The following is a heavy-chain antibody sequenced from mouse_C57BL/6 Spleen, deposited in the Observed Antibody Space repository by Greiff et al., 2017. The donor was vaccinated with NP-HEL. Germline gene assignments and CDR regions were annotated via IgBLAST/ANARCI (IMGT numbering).Heavy chain of an antibody. CDR3: ASYYYGSSPYYAMDY. Sequence: QVQLKESGPGLVQPSQSLSITCTVSGFSFTSYGVHWVRQSPGKGLEWLGVIWSGGSTDYNAAFISRLSISKDNSKSQVFFKMNSLQADDTAIYYCASYYYGSSPYYAMDYWGQGTSVTVSS. V-gene: IGHV2-2*01. J-gene: IGHJ4*01. CDR1: GFSFTSYG. CDR2: IWSGGST. D-gene: IGHD1-1*01.